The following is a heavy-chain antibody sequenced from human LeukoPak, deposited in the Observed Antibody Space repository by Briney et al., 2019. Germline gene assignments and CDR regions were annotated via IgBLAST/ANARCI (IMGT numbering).Heavy chain of an antibody. Sequence: GGSLRLSCAASGFTFSNYAMTWVRQAPGKGLEWVSVINGGGSTTYYADTVKGRFTISRDTSKNTLYLQMNSLRAEDTAVYYCARDPGAYFDYWGQGTLVTVSS. CDR1: GFTFSNYA. D-gene: IGHD3-10*01. V-gene: IGHV3-23*01. J-gene: IGHJ4*02. CDR3: ARDPGAYFDY. CDR2: INGGGSTT.